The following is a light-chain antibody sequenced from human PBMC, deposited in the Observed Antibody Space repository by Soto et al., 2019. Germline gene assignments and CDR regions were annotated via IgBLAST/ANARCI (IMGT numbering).Light chain of an antibody. J-gene: IGLJ1*01. CDR3: CSFTTSSTYV. Sequence: QSALTQPASVSGSPGQSITISCTGTSSDVGGYNYVSWYQQYPGKAPKVMIYDVTNRPSGVSNRFSGSRSGNTASLTISGLQAEDEADYYCCSFTTSSTYVSGTGTKVTVL. CDR2: DVT. CDR1: SSDVGGYNY. V-gene: IGLV2-14*01.